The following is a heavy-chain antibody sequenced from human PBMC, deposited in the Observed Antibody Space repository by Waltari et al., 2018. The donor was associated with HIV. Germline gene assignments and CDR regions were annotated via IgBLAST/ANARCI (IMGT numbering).Heavy chain of an antibody. Sequence: QVQLVQSGAEVKKPGASVKVSCKASGYTFTGYYMHWVRQAPGKGLEWMGWINPTSGGTNYAQKFQGRVTMTRDTSISTAYVELSMLRSDDTALYYCARDGTSYYYDSLGFDPWGLGTLVTVSS. CDR2: INPTSGGT. CDR1: GYTFTGYY. D-gene: IGHD3-22*01. CDR3: ARDGTSYYYDSLGFDP. J-gene: IGHJ5*02. V-gene: IGHV1-2*02.